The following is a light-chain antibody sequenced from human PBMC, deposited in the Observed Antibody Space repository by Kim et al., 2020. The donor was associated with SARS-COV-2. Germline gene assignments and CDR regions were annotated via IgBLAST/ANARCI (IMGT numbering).Light chain of an antibody. Sequence: SVGDRVSITCRASEEINHWLAWYQQRPGKAPRLLMFAATSLQSGVPSRVSGSASGTNFTLTITSLQPEDFATYYCQQANSFPRTFGQGTKVDIK. CDR1: EEINHW. V-gene: IGKV1-12*01. CDR2: AAT. J-gene: IGKJ1*01. CDR3: QQANSFPRT.